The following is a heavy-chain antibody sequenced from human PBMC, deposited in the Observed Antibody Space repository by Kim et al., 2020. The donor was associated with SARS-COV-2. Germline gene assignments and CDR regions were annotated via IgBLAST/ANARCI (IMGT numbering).Heavy chain of an antibody. CDR1: GGSISSGGYY. V-gene: IGHV4-31*03. D-gene: IGHD6-13*01. CDR2: IYYSGST. CDR3: AMSAAGRNWFHP. J-gene: IGHJ5*02. Sequence: SETLSLTCTVSGGSISSGGYYWSWIRQHPGKGLEWIGYIYYSGSTYYNPSLKSRVTISVDTSKNQFSLKLSSVTAADTAVYYCAMSAAGRNWFHPWGQGTLVTVSS.